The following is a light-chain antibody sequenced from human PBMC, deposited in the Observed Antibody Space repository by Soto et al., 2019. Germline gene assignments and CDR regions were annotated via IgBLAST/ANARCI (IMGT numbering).Light chain of an antibody. CDR3: QQCGSSPRT. CDR1: QSVRSN. CDR2: GAS. Sequence: EIVMTQSPATLSVSPGERATLSCRASQSVRSNLAWYQQRPGQAPRLLIYGASTRASGIPARFSGTGSGTEFTLTISSLQSEDFAVYYCQQCGSSPRTFGQGTQVEIK. V-gene: IGKV3-15*01. J-gene: IGKJ1*01.